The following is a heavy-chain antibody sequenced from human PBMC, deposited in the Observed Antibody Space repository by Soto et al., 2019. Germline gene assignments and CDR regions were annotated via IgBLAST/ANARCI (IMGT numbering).Heavy chain of an antibody. CDR1: GFTFSNYD. Sequence: EVQLVESGGGLVQPGGSLRLSCAASGFTFSNYDMHWVRQVTGKGLEWVSGITTAGDTYYPGSVKGRFAISREKAKNAWYLQMSGLSAGDTAVYYCARELHGGSYGMDVWGQGTTVTVSS. CDR2: ITTAGDT. J-gene: IGHJ6*02. V-gene: IGHV3-13*01. CDR3: ARELHGGSYGMDV.